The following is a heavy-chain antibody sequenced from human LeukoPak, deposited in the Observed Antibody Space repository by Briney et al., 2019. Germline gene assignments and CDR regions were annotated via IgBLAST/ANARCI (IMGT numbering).Heavy chain of an antibody. CDR3: ARAVYCSGGSCYSEYFDY. CDR1: GYTFTSYA. V-gene: IGHV1-3*03. CDR2: INAGNGNT. D-gene: IGHD2-15*01. J-gene: IGHJ4*02. Sequence: GASVKVSCKASGYTFTSYAMHWVRQAPGQRLEWMGWINAGNGNTKYSQEFQGRVTITRDTSASTAYMELSSLRSEDMAVYYCARAVYCSGGSCYSEYFDYWGQGTLVTVSS.